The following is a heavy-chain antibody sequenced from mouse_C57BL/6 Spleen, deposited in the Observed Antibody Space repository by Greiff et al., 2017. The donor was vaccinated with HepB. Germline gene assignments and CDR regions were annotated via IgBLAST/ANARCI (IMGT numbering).Heavy chain of an antibody. J-gene: IGHJ4*01. V-gene: IGHV1-69*01. Sequence: QVQLQQPGAELVMPGASVKLSCKASGYTFTSYWMHWVKQRPGQGLEWIGEIDSSDSYTNYNQKFKGKSTLTVDKSSSTAYMQLSSLTSEDSAVYYCARPSGSSYDYAMDYWGQGTSVTVSS. CDR1: GYTFTSYW. CDR2: IDSSDSYT. D-gene: IGHD1-1*01. CDR3: ARPSGSSYDYAMDY.